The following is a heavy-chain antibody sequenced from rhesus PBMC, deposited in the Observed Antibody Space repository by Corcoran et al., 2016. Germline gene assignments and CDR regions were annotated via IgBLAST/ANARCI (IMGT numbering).Heavy chain of an antibody. Sequence: QVQLQESGPGLVKPSETLSLTCAVSGGSISGYYWSWVRQPPGKGLGGIGRIYGSGGSTDYNTTLKSRVTISTDTSKNQFSLKLSSVTAADTAVYYCARRDYYGSGELDYWGQGVLVTVSS. CDR1: GGSISGYY. J-gene: IGHJ4*01. D-gene: IGHD3-28*01. CDR3: ARRDYYGSGELDY. V-gene: IGHV4-160*01. CDR2: IYGSGGST.